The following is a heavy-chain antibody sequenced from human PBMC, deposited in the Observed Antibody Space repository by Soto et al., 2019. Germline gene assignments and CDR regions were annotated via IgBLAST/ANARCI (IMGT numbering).Heavy chain of an antibody. CDR2: IGSRGDST. D-gene: IGHD6-19*01. CDR1: GFTFSSFA. J-gene: IGHJ4*02. Sequence: EVQLLESGGGLVQPGGSLRLSCAASGFTFSSFAMSWVRQAPGKGLEWVSAIGSRGDSTYYADSVKGRFTISRDNSKNTLYLQMNSLRAKDTAVYYCAKDLIYGYNSGRPFDSWGQGTLVTVSS. CDR3: AKDLIYGYNSGRPFDS. V-gene: IGHV3-23*01.